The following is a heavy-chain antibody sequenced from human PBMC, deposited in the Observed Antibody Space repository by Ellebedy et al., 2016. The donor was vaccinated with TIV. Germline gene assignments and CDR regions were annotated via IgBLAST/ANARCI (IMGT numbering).Heavy chain of an antibody. J-gene: IGHJ5*02. V-gene: IGHV3-23*01. Sequence: GESLKISCAASGFIFSNYVMIWVRQAPGKGLEWVSSISTSGGKTYYADFVRGRFTISRDNSKNTLYLQMNSLRAEDTAVYYCAREVRREWFDPWGQGTLVTVSS. CDR3: AREVRREWFDP. CDR2: ISTSGGKT. CDR1: GFIFSNYV. D-gene: IGHD1-26*01.